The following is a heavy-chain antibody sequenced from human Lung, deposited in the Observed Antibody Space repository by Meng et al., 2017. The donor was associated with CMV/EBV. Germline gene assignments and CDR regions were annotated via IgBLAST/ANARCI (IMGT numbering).Heavy chain of an antibody. CDR3: ARGLRSSHWYRDS. Sequence: GGSLRLXCAASGFTFSNYAMHWVRQAPGKGLQWLAIISYTGSNKYYADSVKGRFTISRDNSKDPLYLEVNSLTPEDTAVYYCARGLRSSHWYRDSWGQGTXVTVSS. V-gene: IGHV3-30*04. CDR1: GFTFSNYA. D-gene: IGHD6-13*01. J-gene: IGHJ4*02. CDR2: ISYTGSNK.